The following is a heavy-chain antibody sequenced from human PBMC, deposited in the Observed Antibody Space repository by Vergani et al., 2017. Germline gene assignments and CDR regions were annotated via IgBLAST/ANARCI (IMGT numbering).Heavy chain of an antibody. CDR2: INHSGST. CDR3: ARGLRDCDIWSGYYKDPPYFAE. V-gene: IGHV4-34*01. CDR1: GGSFSGYY. J-gene: IGHJ4*02. Sequence: QVQLQQWGAGLLKPSETLSLTCAVYGGSFSGYYWSWIRQPQGQGLEWIGEINHSGSTNYNPSLKRRVTISVDTSTNQFSLKLSSVTAADTAVYYCARGLRDCDIWSGYYKDPPYFAEGGQGSLVTVSS. D-gene: IGHD3-3*01.